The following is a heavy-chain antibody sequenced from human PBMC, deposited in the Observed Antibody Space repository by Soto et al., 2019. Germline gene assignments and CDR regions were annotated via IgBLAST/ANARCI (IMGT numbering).Heavy chain of an antibody. Sequence: QVQLVQSGGEVKKPGASVRVSCKASGYTFNSYGISWVRQAPGQGLEWMGWLNTYNGNTNYAQKFQGRVSMTTDTSTSTAYLELRSVGSYDTAVYYCAGDVLYSTSGDRRFDPWGQGTLVTVSS. CDR1: GYTFNSYG. J-gene: IGHJ5*02. CDR2: LNTYNGNT. CDR3: AGDVLYSTSGDRRFDP. V-gene: IGHV1-18*01. D-gene: IGHD6-6*01.